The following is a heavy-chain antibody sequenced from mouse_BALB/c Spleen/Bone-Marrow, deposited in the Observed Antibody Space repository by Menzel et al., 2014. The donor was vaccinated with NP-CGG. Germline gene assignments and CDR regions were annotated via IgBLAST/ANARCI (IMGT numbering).Heavy chain of an antibody. CDR1: GFTFSSYG. Sequence: VQLKESGGGLVQPGGSPKLSCAASGFTFSSYGMSWVRQTPDKRLELVATINSNGGSTYYPDSVKGRFTISRDNAKNTLYLQMSSLKSEDTAMYYCARDYYGSSFDYWGQGTTLTVSS. D-gene: IGHD1-1*01. V-gene: IGHV5-6-3*01. CDR3: ARDYYGSSFDY. CDR2: INSNGGST. J-gene: IGHJ2*01.